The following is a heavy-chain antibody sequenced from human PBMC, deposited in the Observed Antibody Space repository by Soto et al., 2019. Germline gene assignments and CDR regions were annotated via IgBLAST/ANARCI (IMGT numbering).Heavy chain of an antibody. CDR3: ANLAKNYYHYMDV. J-gene: IGHJ6*03. CDR1: GFSFSDYY. D-gene: IGHD1-26*01. CDR2: ISTKGSST. V-gene: IGHV3-11*01. Sequence: QVQLVESGGGLVKPGGSLRLSRAASGFSFSDYYISWDRHAPGKGVEWVSLISTKGSSTGYAGSVKGRFTISRDNAKNSLSLQMNSLRAEDTAVYYCANLAKNYYHYMDVWGKGTTVTVSS.